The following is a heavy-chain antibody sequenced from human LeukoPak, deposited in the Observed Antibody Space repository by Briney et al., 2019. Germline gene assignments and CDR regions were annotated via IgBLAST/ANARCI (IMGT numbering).Heavy chain of an antibody. CDR2: IESKADGGTT. V-gene: IGHV3-15*04. D-gene: IGHD4-11*01. J-gene: IGHJ6*03. Sequence: PGGSLRLSCAASGFTFSSYAMSWVRQAPGKGLEWVGRIESKADGGTTDYAAPVKDRFTISRDDSKNTLYLQMNSLKTEDTAVYYCITEARSNPHYYYMDVWGKGTTVTVSS. CDR1: GFTFSSYA. CDR3: ITEARSNPHYYYMDV.